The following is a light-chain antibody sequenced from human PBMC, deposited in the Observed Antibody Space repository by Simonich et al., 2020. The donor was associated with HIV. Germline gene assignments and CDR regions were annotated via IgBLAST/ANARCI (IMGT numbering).Light chain of an antibody. Sequence: SYELTQPPSVSVSPGQTARITCPGDALPKKYAYWYQQKSGQAPVPVIYEDSRRPSGIPERFSGSSSGTVATLTISGAQVEDEADYYCYSTDSSGNHRVFGGGTKLTVL. CDR1: ALPKKY. V-gene: IGLV3-10*01. J-gene: IGLJ2*01. CDR3: YSTDSSGNHRV. CDR2: EDS.